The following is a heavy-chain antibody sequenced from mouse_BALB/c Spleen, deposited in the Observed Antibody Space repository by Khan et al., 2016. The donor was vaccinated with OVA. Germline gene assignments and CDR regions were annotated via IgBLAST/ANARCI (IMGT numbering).Heavy chain of an antibody. Sequence: EVQLQESGPGLVKPSQSLSLTCTVTGYSITSDYAWNWIRQFPGNKLEWMGYISSSGSTSYNPSLKSRISITRDTSKNQFFLHLKSVPTEDTATYYCARSLYYIYGYGLDYGGRGTSVTVSS. D-gene: IGHD2-1*01. V-gene: IGHV3-2*02. CDR3: ARSLYYIYGYGLDY. J-gene: IGHJ4*01. CDR1: GYSITSDYA. CDR2: ISSSGST.